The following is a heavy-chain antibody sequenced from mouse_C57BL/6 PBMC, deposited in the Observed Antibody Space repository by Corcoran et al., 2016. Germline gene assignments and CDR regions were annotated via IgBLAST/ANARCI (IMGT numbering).Heavy chain of an antibody. Sequence: EVQLQQSGAELVRPGASVKLSCTASGFNIKDYYMHWVKQRPEQGLEWIGRIDPEDGDTESAPKFKGKATLTAEKSSSTAYMQLSSLTSEDSAVYFCARDYYGNSFDDWGQGTTLTVAS. J-gene: IGHJ2*01. CDR3: ARDYYGNSFDD. V-gene: IGHV14-1*01. D-gene: IGHD2-1*01. CDR2: IDPEDGDT. CDR1: GFNIKDYY.